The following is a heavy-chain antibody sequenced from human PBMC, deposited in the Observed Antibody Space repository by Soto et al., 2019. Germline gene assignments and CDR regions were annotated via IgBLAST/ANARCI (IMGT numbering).Heavy chain of an antibody. CDR1: GFTFSSYA. CDR2: ISGSGGST. Sequence: GGSLRLSCAASGFTFSSYAMSWVRQAPGKGLEWVSAISGSGGSTYYADSVKGRFTISRDNSKITLYLQMNSLRAEDTAVYYCAKDLVVVVVAATPGGAFDIWGQGTMVTVSS. J-gene: IGHJ3*02. V-gene: IGHV3-23*01. CDR3: AKDLVVVVVAATPGGAFDI. D-gene: IGHD2-15*01.